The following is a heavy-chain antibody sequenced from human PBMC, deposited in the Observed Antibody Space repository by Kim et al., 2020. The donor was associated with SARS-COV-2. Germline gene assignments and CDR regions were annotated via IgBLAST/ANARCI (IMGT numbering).Heavy chain of an antibody. CDR2: ISYDGSNK. CDR1: GFTFSSYA. J-gene: IGHJ4*01. D-gene: IGHD5-12*01. Sequence: GGSLRLSCAASGFTFSSYAMHWVRQAPGKGLEWVAVISYDGSNKYYADSVKGRFTISRDNSKNTLYLQMNSLRAEDTAVYYCARDGRGYSGYDFGPIDY. V-gene: IGHV3-30*04. CDR3: ARDGRGYSGYDFGPIDY.